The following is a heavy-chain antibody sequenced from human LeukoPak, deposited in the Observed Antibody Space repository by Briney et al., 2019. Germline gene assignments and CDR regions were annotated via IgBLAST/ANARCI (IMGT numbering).Heavy chain of an antibody. D-gene: IGHD2-15*01. CDR2: IYYSGRT. J-gene: IGHJ5*02. V-gene: IGHV4-30-4*08. Sequence: SETLSLTCTVSGGSISSGDYYWSWIRQPPGKGVEWIGYIYYSGRTYYNPSLNSRVTISVDTSKNQFSLKLSSVTAADTAVYYCAGHFYCSGGSCYSNWFDPWGQGTLVTVSS. CDR3: AGHFYCSGGSCYSNWFDP. CDR1: GGSISSGDYY.